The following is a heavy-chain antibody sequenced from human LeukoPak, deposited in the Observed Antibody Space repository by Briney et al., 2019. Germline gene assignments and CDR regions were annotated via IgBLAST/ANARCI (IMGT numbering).Heavy chain of an antibody. J-gene: IGHJ4*02. CDR1: GGSFSAYS. CDR2: INHSGST. D-gene: IGHD4-11*01. V-gene: IGHV4-34*01. CDR3: ASGTYTHYYFDY. Sequence: SETLSLTCAVYGGSFSAYSWTWIRQPPGQGLEWIGEINHSGSTNYNPSLKSRVTISVDTSKNQFSLKLSSVTAADTAVYYCASGTYTHYYFDYWGQGTLVTVSS.